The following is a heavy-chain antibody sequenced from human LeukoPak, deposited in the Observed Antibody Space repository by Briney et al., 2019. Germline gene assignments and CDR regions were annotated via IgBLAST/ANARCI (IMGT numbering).Heavy chain of an antibody. CDR1: GFTFSSYG. J-gene: IGHJ4*02. Sequence: PGGSLRLSCAASGFTFSSYGMHWVRQAPGKGLEWVAFIRYDGSNKYYADSVKGRFTISRDNSKNTLYLQMNSLRAEDTAVYYCAKDFLWFGENYFDYWGQGTLVTVSS. CDR2: IRYDGSNK. D-gene: IGHD3-10*01. CDR3: AKDFLWFGENYFDY. V-gene: IGHV3-30*02.